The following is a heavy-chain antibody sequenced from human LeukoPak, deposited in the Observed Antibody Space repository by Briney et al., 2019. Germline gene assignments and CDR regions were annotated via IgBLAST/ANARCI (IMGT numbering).Heavy chain of an antibody. CDR2: MYHSGNT. CDR3: AREIAVTGTGGFDY. CDR1: GYSISSGYY. Sequence: SETLSLTCAVSGYSISSGYYWGWIRQPPGKGLEWIGSMYHSGNTNYNPSLKSRVTISIDTSKNRFSVKLSSVTAADTAVYYCAREIAVTGTGGFDYWGQGTLVTVSS. V-gene: IGHV4-38-2*02. D-gene: IGHD6-19*01. J-gene: IGHJ4*02.